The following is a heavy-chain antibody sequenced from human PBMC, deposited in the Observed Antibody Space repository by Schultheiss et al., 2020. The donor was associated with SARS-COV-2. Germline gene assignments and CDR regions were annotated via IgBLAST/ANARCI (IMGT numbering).Heavy chain of an antibody. Sequence: SVKVSCKASGGTFSSYAISWVRQAPGQGLEWMGGIIPIFGTANYAQKFQGRVTITADKSTSTAYMELSSLRSEDTAVYYCARDLFRLLWFGEPPGDHYYYYYGMDVWGQGTTVTVSS. CDR2: IIPIFGTA. CDR3: ARDLFRLLWFGEPPGDHYYYYYGMDV. J-gene: IGHJ6*02. D-gene: IGHD3-10*01. V-gene: IGHV1-69*06. CDR1: GGTFSSYA.